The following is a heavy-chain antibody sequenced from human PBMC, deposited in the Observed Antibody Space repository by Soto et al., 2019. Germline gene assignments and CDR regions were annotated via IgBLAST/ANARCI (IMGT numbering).Heavy chain of an antibody. CDR2: INHSGST. D-gene: IGHD2-21*02. J-gene: IGHJ6*02. CDR3: ARVKVVTAIRYYYYYGMDV. CDR1: GGSFSGYY. Sequence: SSETLSLTCAVYGGSFSGYYWSWIRQPPGKGLEWIGEINHSGSTNYNPSLKSRVTISVDTSKNQFSLKLSSVTAADTAVYYCARVKVVTAIRYYYYYGMDVWGQGTTVTVS. V-gene: IGHV4-34*01.